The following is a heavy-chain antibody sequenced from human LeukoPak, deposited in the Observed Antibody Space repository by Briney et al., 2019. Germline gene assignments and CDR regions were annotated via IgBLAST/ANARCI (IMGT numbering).Heavy chain of an antibody. D-gene: IGHD1-26*01. CDR3: ARAVVGDWSFDI. Sequence: GGSLRLSCAASGFTFSSYAMHWVRQAPGKGLEWVAVISYDGGNKYYADSVKGRFTISRDNSKNTLYLQMNSLRAEDTAVYYCARAVVGDWSFDIWGQGTMVTVSS. V-gene: IGHV3-30*14. CDR2: ISYDGGNK. CDR1: GFTFSSYA. J-gene: IGHJ3*02.